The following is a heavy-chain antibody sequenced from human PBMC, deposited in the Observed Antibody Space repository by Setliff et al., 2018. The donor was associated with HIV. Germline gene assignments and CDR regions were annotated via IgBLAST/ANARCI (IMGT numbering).Heavy chain of an antibody. CDR3: ATSPAAVTPRYFDF. V-gene: IGHV3-23*01. Sequence: PGGSLRLSCAASGFTFSSYVMSWVRQAPGKGLEWVSGISGSGVSTYSADSVKGRFTISRDNSKNTLYLQLTSLRAEDTAVYYCATSPAAVTPRYFDFWGQGTLVTVSS. CDR1: GFTFSSYV. D-gene: IGHD4-17*01. J-gene: IGHJ4*02. CDR2: ISGSGVST.